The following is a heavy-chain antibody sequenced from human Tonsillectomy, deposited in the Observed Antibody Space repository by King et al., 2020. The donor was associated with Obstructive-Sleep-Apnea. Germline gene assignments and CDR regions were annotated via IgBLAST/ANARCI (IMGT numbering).Heavy chain of an antibody. Sequence: VQLQESGPGLVKPSETLSLTCTVSGGSISSYYWSWIRQPPGKGLEWIGYIYYSGSTNYNPSLKSRVTISVDTSKNQFSLKLSSVTAADTAVYYCARGGEYSSSSGYFDYWGQGTLVTVSS. V-gene: IGHV4-59*01. CDR2: IYYSGST. CDR3: ARGGEYSSSSGYFDY. D-gene: IGHD6-6*01. CDR1: GGSISSYY. J-gene: IGHJ4*02.